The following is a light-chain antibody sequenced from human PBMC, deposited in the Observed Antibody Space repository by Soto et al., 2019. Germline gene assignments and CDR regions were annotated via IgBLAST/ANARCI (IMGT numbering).Light chain of an antibody. CDR1: SSDVGAYNY. CDR3: SLYTSENAYV. Sequence: QSALTQPASVSGSPGQSITISCTGTSSDVGAYNYVSWYQHHPGKVPKLLIYEVTNRPSGVSDRFSGSKSGNTASLTISGLQAEDEADYYCSLYTSENAYVFGTGTKLTVL. V-gene: IGLV2-14*01. J-gene: IGLJ1*01. CDR2: EVT.